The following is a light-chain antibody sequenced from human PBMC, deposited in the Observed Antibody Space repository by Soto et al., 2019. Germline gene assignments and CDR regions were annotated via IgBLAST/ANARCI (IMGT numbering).Light chain of an antibody. J-gene: IGKJ2*01. CDR3: QQYNNWPPYT. CDR2: GAS. V-gene: IGKV3-15*01. CDR1: QRISNN. Sequence: EIVMTQSPATLSVSPRERATLSCRASQRISNNLAWYQQKAGQAPRLLIYGASTRATGIPARFSGSGSETEFTLTISSLQSEDFAVYYCQQYNNWPPYTFGQGTKLEIK.